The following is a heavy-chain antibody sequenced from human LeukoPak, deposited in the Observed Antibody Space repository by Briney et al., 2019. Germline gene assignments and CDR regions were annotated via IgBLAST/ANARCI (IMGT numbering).Heavy chain of an antibody. V-gene: IGHV3-48*03. J-gene: IGHJ3*02. CDR2: INSGGTTL. CDR3: ARDAYYYDSRFGSFDI. CDR1: GFTCSSYE. Sequence: PWGSLRRSCAASGFTCSSYEMNWLRQAPGKGLEWASYINSGGTTLYYADSVKGRFTISRDNAKNSLYLQMNSLRAEDTAVYSCARDAYYYDSRFGSFDIWGQGTMVTVSS. D-gene: IGHD3-22*01.